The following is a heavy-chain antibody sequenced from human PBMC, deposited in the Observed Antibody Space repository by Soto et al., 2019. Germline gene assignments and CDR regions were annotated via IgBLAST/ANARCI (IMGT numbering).Heavy chain of an antibody. D-gene: IGHD3-3*01. V-gene: IGHV1-2*02. J-gene: IGHJ3*02. CDR1: GYPVTAYY. Sequence: QLHLVQSGAVVKKPGASVTVSCSASGYPVTAYYMHWVRQAPGRGLVWMGGINPATGAAKYTQTFQGRGTMTKDTSTSTVFMELSGLTSEDTAVFYWARGGGVGVAGSAAFDMWGQGTVVTVSS. CDR3: ARGGGVGVAGSAAFDM. CDR2: INPATGAA.